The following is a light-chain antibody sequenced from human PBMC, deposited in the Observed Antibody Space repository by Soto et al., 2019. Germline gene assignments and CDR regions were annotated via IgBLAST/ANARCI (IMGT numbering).Light chain of an antibody. CDR1: QSISRY. CDR3: QHYNSYSEA. V-gene: IGKV1-5*01. CDR2: SAS. Sequence: DIQMAQSPSSLSASVGDRVTITCRADQSISRYLNWYQQKPGRAPNLLIYSASTLQSGVPSRFSGSGSGTEFTLTISNLQPDDFATYYCQHYNSYSEAFGQGTKVDIK. J-gene: IGKJ1*01.